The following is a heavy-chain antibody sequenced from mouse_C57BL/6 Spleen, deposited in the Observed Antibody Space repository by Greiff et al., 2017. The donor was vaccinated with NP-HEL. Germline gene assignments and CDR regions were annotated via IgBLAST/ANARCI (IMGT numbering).Heavy chain of an antibody. CDR1: GYSITSGYY. J-gene: IGHJ3*01. CDR2: ISYDGSN. CDR3: ANYYGSSWGFFAY. D-gene: IGHD1-1*01. Sequence: EVKLVESGPGLVKPSQSLSLTCSVTGYSITSGYYWNWIRQFPGNKLEWMGYISYDGSNNYNPSLKNRISITRDTSKNQFFLKLNSVTTEDTATYYCANYYGSSWGFFAYWGQGTLVTVSA. V-gene: IGHV3-6*01.